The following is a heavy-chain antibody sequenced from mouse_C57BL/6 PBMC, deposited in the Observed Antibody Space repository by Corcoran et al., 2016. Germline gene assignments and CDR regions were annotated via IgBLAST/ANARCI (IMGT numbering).Heavy chain of an antibody. CDR3: ARSYYDYDAVYYFDY. D-gene: IGHD2-4*01. CDR2: INPNNGGT. Sequence: EVQLQQSGPELVKPGASVKISCKASGYTFTDYYMNWVKQSHGKSLEWIGDINPNNGGTSYNQKFKTKATLTVDKSSSTAYMELRSLTSEDSAVYYCARSYYDYDAVYYFDYWGQGTTLTVSS. J-gene: IGHJ2*01. V-gene: IGHV1-26*01. CDR1: GYTFTDYY.